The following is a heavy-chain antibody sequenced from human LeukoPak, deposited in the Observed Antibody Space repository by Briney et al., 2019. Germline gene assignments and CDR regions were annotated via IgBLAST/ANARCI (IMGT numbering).Heavy chain of an antibody. CDR1: GFSFNSYG. Sequence: PGGSLRLSCEASGFSFNSYGMHWVRQVTGKGLEWVSAIGTGGDTYYADFVKGRFTISRENAKKSFYLEMNCLSAGDTAVYYCARDRGYDFWSGSFDLWGRGTLVTVSS. CDR2: IGTGGDT. V-gene: IGHV3-13*01. J-gene: IGHJ2*01. CDR3: ARDRGYDFWSGSFDL. D-gene: IGHD3-3*01.